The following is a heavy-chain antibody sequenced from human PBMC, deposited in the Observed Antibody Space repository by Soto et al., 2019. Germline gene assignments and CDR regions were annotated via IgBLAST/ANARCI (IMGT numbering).Heavy chain of an antibody. D-gene: IGHD2-8*01. V-gene: IGHV4-39*01. CDR3: VSQRTSVLTQAYFDY. Sequence: ETLSLTCTVSGVSVSNSNYYWGWIRQSPGKGLEWIGSVYYRGRSYSKSSVKSRVTISVDTSKNQFSLNLNSVTASDTAVYFCVSQRTSVLTQAYFDYWGPGALVTVSS. J-gene: IGHJ4*02. CDR1: GVSVSNSNYY. CDR2: VYYRGRS.